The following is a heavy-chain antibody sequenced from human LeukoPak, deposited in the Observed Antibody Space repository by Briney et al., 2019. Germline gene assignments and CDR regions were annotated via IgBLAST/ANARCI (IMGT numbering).Heavy chain of an antibody. CDR3: AKVELETVGTVWFGESPPYYFDY. D-gene: IGHD3-10*01. CDR2: ISGSGSST. V-gene: IGHV3-23*01. J-gene: IGHJ4*02. Sequence: SGGSLRLSCAASGFTFSSYSMNWVRQAPGKGLEWVSAISGSGSSTYYADSVKGRFTISRDNSKNTLYLQMNSLRAEDTAVYYCAKVELETVGTVWFGESPPYYFDYWGQGTLVTVSS. CDR1: GFTFSSYS.